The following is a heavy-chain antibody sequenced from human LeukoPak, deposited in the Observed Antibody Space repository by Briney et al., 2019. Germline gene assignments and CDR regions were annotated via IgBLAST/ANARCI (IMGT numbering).Heavy chain of an antibody. D-gene: IGHD3-22*01. V-gene: IGHV1-2*02. CDR2: INPNSGGT. CDR3: ARKASDTSGSFDY. CDR1: GFTFTGHY. Sequence: GASVKVSCKASGFTFTGHYMHWVRQAPRQGLEWMGWINPNSGGTDYAQKFQGRVTMTRDTSISTAYMELTRLRSDDTAVYYCARKASDTSGSFDYWGQGTLVTVSS. J-gene: IGHJ4*02.